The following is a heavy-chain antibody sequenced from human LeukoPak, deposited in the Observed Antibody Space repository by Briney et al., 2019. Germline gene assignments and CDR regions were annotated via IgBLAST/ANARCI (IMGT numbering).Heavy chain of an antibody. CDR1: GFMFSRLG. Sequence: GGSLRLSCAASGFMFSRLGMQWVRQAPGEGLEWVAMIWHDGSVEEYADSVKGRFTTSRDNSQNTLYLQMNSLRDDDTAVYYCAKEGDQFRGYLDAWGKGTTVTVSS. V-gene: IGHV3-33*06. D-gene: IGHD3-16*01. J-gene: IGHJ6*03. CDR3: AKEGDQFRGYLDA. CDR2: IWHDGSVE.